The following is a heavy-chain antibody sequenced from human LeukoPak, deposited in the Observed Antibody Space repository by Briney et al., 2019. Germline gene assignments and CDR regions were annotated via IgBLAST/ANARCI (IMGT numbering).Heavy chain of an antibody. CDR3: ARAPSYCSGGSCYSVYFDY. CDR1: GGSISSSSYY. J-gene: IGHJ4*02. V-gene: IGHV4-39*02. CDR2: IYYSGTT. D-gene: IGHD2-15*01. Sequence: SETLSLTCTVSGGSISSSSYYWGWIRQPPGKGLEWIGNIYYSGTTYYNPSLKSRLTISMDTSKNQFSLNLSSVTAADTAVYYCARAPSYCSGGSCYSVYFDYWGQGTLVTVSS.